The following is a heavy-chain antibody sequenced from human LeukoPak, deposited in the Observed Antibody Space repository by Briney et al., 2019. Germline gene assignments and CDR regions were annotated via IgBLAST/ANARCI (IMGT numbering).Heavy chain of an antibody. V-gene: IGHV4-4*07. J-gene: IGHJ5*02. CDR2: IYTSGST. CDR3: ARVGGYCSSTSCLNWFDP. CDR1: GGSISSYY. Sequence: SSETLSLTCTVSGGSISSYYWSWIRQPAGKGLEWIGRIYTSGSTNYNPSLKSRVTISVDKSKNQFSLKLSSVPAADTAVYYCARVGGYCSSTSCLNWFDPWGQGTLVTVSS. D-gene: IGHD2-2*01.